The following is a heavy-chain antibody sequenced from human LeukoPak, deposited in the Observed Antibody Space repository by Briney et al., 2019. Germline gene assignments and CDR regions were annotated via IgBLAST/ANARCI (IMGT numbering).Heavy chain of an antibody. CDR3: ARRTVTRDWYFDL. Sequence: GSLRLSCAASGFTFSSYWMSWIRQPPGKGLEWIGEINHSGSTNYNPSLKSRVTISVDTSKNQFSLKLSSVTAADTAVYYCARRTVTRDWYFDLWGRGTLVTVSS. CDR2: INHSGST. J-gene: IGHJ2*01. CDR1: GFTFSSYW. V-gene: IGHV4-34*01. D-gene: IGHD4-17*01.